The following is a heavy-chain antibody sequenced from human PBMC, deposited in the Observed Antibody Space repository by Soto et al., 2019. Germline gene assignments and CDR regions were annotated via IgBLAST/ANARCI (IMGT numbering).Heavy chain of an antibody. CDR3: SRDPAPGDY. CDR1: GFTFSSSN. V-gene: IGHV3-21*01. CDR2: IAGSGFT. Sequence: EVQLVESGGGLVKPGGSLRLSCAASGFTFSSSNMNWVRQAPGKGLEWVSSIAGSGFTYYADSVRGRFPISRDNAKTSLYLQMNSLRADDTAVYYCSRDPAPGDYWGQGTLVTVSS. J-gene: IGHJ4*02.